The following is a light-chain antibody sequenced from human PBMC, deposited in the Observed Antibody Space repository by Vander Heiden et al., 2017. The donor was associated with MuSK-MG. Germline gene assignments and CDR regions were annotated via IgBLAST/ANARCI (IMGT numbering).Light chain of an antibody. V-gene: IGLV4-69*01. J-gene: IGLJ2*01. CDR1: SGPSSYA. CDR2: LNSDGSH. CDR3: QTWGTGIVV. Sequence: QLVLTHSPSASASLGASVKLTCTLSSGPSSYAIAWHQQQPEKGTRYLMKLNSDGSHSKGDGIPDRFSGSSSGAERYLTISSLQSEDEADYYCQTWGTGIVVFGGGTKLTVL.